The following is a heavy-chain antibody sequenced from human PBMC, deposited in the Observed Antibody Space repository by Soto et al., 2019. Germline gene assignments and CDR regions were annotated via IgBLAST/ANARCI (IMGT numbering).Heavy chain of an antibody. CDR2: INPSGGST. V-gene: IGHV1-46*01. J-gene: IGHJ4*01. CDR3: ARDSNSGGRNYYFDY. D-gene: IGHD3-10*01. Sequence: AVKVSCKASGYTFTSYYMHWVRQAPGQGLEWMGIINPSGGSTSYAQKFQGRVTMTRDTSTSTVYMELSSLRSEATAVYYCARDSNSGGRNYYFDYWGHGNLLTVSS. CDR1: GYTFTSYY.